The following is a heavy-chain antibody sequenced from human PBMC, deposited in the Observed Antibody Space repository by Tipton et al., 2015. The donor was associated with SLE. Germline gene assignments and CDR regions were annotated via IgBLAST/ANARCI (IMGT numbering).Heavy chain of an antibody. D-gene: IGHD4-11*01. J-gene: IGHJ4*02. CDR1: GGSLKNYY. Sequence: TLSLTCTVSGGSLKNYYWNWIRQPPGKGLEWLGYIYYSGSAYYKPSLKSRVTMSVDTSKNQFSLSLTSVTAADTAFYYCARSGGSSNFDPPGYWGQGTLVIVSS. CDR2: IYYSGSA. V-gene: IGHV4-59*01. CDR3: ARSGGSSNFDPPGY.